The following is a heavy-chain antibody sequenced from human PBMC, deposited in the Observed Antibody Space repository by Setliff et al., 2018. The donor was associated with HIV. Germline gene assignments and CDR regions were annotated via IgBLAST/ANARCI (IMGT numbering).Heavy chain of an antibody. V-gene: IGHV4-38-2*01. CDR3: ARGLSSPFAAGL. Sequence: PSETLSLTCAVSGYAISSGYYWGWLRQPPGKGLEWIGSISYTGGTNHNPSLQSRVTMSIDTSKDQFSLKLSSLTSADTAVYYCARGLSSPFAAGLWGQGTLVTVSS. CDR2: ISYTGGT. D-gene: IGHD6-13*01. J-gene: IGHJ4*02. CDR1: GYAISSGYY.